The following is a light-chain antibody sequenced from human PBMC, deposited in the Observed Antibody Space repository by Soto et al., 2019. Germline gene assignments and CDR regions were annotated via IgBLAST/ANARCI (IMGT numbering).Light chain of an antibody. Sequence: QSALTQPASVSGSPGQSITISCTGTSSDVGGYNFVSWYQHHPGKAPKLMMYEVSNRPSVVSNRFSGSKSGNTASLTISGLQAEDEADYYCSSYTSSSTVVVGGGTKLTVL. CDR3: SSYTSSSTVV. V-gene: IGLV2-14*01. CDR1: SSDVGGYNF. CDR2: EVS. J-gene: IGLJ2*01.